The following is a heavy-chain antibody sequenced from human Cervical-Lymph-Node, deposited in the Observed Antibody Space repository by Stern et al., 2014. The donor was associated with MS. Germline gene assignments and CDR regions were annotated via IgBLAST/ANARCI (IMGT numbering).Heavy chain of an antibody. CDR2: VSASGTT. CDR3: ARGDDILTGYFKFDS. CDR1: GGSVNTDNFY. D-gene: IGHD3-9*01. V-gene: IGHV4-61*02. Sequence: QVQLQESGPGLVRPSQTLSLTCTVSGGSVNTDNFYWNWIRQPAGKGLEWIGIVSASGTTHFPPSLKSRVAISVDTSKNQFSLKLYSVTAADAAVYYCARGDDILTGYFKFDSWGQGTRVTVSS. J-gene: IGHJ5*01.